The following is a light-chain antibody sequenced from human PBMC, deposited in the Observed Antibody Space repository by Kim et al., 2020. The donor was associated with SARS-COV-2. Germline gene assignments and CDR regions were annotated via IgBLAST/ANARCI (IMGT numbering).Light chain of an antibody. CDR1: SNNVGHRG. CDR2: RNN. J-gene: IGLJ3*02. CDR3: SSWDSSLTAWV. V-gene: IGLV10-54*04. Sequence: RPAATLACTGNSNNVGHRGAAWLQQHQGHPPKLLSYRNNKRPSGISERFSAYRSGNTASLTITGLQPEDEADYYCSSWDSSLTAWVFGGGTKVTVL.